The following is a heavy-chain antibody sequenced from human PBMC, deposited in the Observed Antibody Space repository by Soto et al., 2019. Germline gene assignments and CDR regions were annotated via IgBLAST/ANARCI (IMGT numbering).Heavy chain of an antibody. D-gene: IGHD2-15*01. J-gene: IGHJ2*01. Sequence: ASVKVSCKASGGTFSSYTISWVRQAPGQGLEWMGRIIPILGIANYAQKFQGRVTITADKSTSTAYMELSSLRSEDTAVYYCARGGGPYWYFDLWGRGTLVTVSS. CDR2: IIPILGIA. CDR1: GGTFSSYT. CDR3: ARGGGPYWYFDL. V-gene: IGHV1-69*02.